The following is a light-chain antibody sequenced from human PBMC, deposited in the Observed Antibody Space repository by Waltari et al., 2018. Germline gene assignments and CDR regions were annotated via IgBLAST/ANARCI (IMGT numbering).Light chain of an antibody. CDR1: SSNIGSNT. V-gene: IGLV1-44*01. CDR2: SNN. J-gene: IGLJ1*01. CDR3: AAWDDSLNGLYV. Sequence: QSVLTQPPSASGTPGQRVTISCSGSSSNIGSNTVNWYQQPPGTAPKLLTYSNNQRPSGVPDRCSGSKSGTSASLAISGLQSEDEADYYCAAWDDSLNGLYVFGTGTKVTVL.